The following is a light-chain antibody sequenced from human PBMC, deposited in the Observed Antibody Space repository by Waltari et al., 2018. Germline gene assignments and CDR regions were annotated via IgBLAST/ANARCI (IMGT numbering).Light chain of an antibody. Sequence: PSVSGAPGQRVTISCTGSSSNIGAGYDVHWYQQLPGTAPKLLIYGNSNRPSGVPDRFSGSQSGTSASLAITGLQAEDEADYYCQSYDSSLSGHVVFGGGTKLTVL. V-gene: IGLV1-40*01. J-gene: IGLJ2*01. CDR2: GNS. CDR1: SSNIGAGYD. CDR3: QSYDSSLSGHVV.